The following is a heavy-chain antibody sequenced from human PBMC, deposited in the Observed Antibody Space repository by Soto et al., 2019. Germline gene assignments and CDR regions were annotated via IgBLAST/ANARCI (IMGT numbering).Heavy chain of an antibody. CDR1: GFTFSSYA. J-gene: IGHJ4*02. CDR2: ISYDGSNK. CDR3: ARAHGVGYFDY. V-gene: IGHV3-30-3*01. D-gene: IGHD2-8*01. Sequence: QVQLVESGGGVVQPGRSLRLSCAASGFTFSSYAMQWVRQAPGKGLEWVAVISYDGSNKYYADSVKGRFTISRDNSKNTLYLQMNSLRAEDTAVYYCARAHGVGYFDYWGQGTLVTVSS.